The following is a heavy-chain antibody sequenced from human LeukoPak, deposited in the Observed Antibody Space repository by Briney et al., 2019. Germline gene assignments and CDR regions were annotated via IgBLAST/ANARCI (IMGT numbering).Heavy chain of an antibody. Sequence: GGSLRLSCAASAFTFSDYSMNWVRQAPRKGLEWISYISGRSSTIYYADSVRGRFTISRDNAKNSMYLQMNSLRAEDTAVYYCARDRLTSGSYFFDYWGQGTLVTVSS. D-gene: IGHD1-26*01. CDR2: ISGRSSTI. V-gene: IGHV3-48*01. CDR1: AFTFSDYS. J-gene: IGHJ4*02. CDR3: ARDRLTSGSYFFDY.